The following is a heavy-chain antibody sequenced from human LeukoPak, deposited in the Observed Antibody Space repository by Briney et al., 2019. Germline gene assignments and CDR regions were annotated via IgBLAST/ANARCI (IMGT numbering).Heavy chain of an antibody. CDR1: GYSISGGYY. CDR3: ARVGVSYYYDSSTYYPVAFDV. J-gene: IGHJ3*01. CDR2: IFHSGSI. D-gene: IGHD3-22*01. Sequence: PSETLSLTCVVSGYSISGGYYWGWIRQSPGKGLEWIATIFHSGSIYYNPSLKSRVTLSVDTSKNQFFLKLSSVNAADTAMYYCARVGVSYYYDSSTYYPVAFDVWGQGTMVTVSS. V-gene: IGHV4-38-2*01.